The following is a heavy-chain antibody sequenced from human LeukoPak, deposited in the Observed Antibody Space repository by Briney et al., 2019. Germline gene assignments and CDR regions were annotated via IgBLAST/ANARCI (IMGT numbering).Heavy chain of an antibody. D-gene: IGHD2-15*01. Sequence: PGGSLRLSCAASGFTFSSYAMSWVRQAPGKGLEWVSGIGSSGRNTYYADSVKGRFTISRDNSKNTLYLQMNNLRAEDTALYYCAKDLRYCSAGTCYSEYYFDYWGQGTLVTVSS. CDR3: AKDLRYCSAGTCYSEYYFDY. CDR1: GFTFSSYA. CDR2: IGSSGRNT. V-gene: IGHV3-23*01. J-gene: IGHJ4*02.